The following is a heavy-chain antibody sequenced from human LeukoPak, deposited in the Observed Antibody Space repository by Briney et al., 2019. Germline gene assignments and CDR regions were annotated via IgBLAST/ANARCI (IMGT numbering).Heavy chain of an antibody. CDR2: FDPEDGET. J-gene: IGHJ4*02. V-gene: IGHV1-24*01. CDR3: ATTTVGVYFFDY. Sequence: GASVKVSCKVSGYTLTELSMHWVRQAPGKGLEWMGGFDPEDGETTYAQKFQGRVTMTEDTSTDTAYMELSSLRSEDTAVYYCATTTVGVYFFDYWGQGTLVTVSS. D-gene: IGHD2-8*01. CDR1: GYTLTELS.